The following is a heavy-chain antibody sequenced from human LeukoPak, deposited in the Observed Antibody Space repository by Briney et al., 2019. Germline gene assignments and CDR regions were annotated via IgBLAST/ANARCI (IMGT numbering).Heavy chain of an antibody. CDR3: AKDLTYGSGSYDAFDI. Sequence: GRSLRLSCAASGVTLDDYAMHWVRQAPGKGLEWVPGISWNSGSIGYADSVKGRFTISRDNAKNSPYLQMNSLRAEDTALYYCAKDLTYGSGSYDAFDIWGQGTMVTVSS. V-gene: IGHV3-9*01. J-gene: IGHJ3*02. CDR1: GVTLDDYA. D-gene: IGHD3-10*01. CDR2: ISWNSGSI.